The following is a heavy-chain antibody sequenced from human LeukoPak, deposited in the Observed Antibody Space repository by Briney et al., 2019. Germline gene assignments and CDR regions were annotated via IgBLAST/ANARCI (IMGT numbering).Heavy chain of an antibody. D-gene: IGHD3-9*01. CDR2: ISHHNGNT. Sequence: ASVKVSCKASGYTFTMYGISWVRQAPGQGLQWLGWISHHNGNTKYAQDLQGRVSITTDTSTSTAYLELRSLRSDDTAIYYCARDLNYVTLGYDILADVGYYSDYWGQGSLVTVSS. J-gene: IGHJ4*02. CDR3: ARDLNYVTLGYDILADVGYYSDY. V-gene: IGHV1-18*01. CDR1: GYTFTMYG.